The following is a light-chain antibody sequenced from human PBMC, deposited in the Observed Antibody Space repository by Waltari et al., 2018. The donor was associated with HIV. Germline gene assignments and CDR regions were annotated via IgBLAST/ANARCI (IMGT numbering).Light chain of an antibody. Sequence: EIVLTQSPRTLSLSPGERATLPCRASQTVTSNYLAWYHMKPGQAPRLLIYGASIRATGVPDKFSGSGSGTDFTLTIGRLQPEDFAVYYCHQYGTSPQTFGQGSKVEIK. V-gene: IGKV3-20*01. J-gene: IGKJ2*01. CDR2: GAS. CDR1: QTVTSNY. CDR3: HQYGTSPQT.